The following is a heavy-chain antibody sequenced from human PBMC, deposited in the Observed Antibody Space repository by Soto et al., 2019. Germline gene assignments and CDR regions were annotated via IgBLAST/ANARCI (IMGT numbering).Heavy chain of an antibody. CDR3: AKADGEQWLIPHLDN. Sequence: VGSLRLSCEASGFNFKKFAMGWVRQAPGEGLEWVSGISCCGGSTFYADSVKGRFSLARDDSKNTLSLQLNSLRVEDTAHYYCAKADGEQWLIPHLDNWGQGTQVTVSS. CDR2: ISCCGGST. V-gene: IGHV3-23*01. D-gene: IGHD6-19*01. CDR1: GFNFKKFA. J-gene: IGHJ1*01.